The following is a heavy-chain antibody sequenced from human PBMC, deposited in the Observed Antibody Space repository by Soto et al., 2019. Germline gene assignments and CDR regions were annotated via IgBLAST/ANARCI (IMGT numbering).Heavy chain of an antibody. V-gene: IGHV3-23*01. CDR2: ISGSGGST. J-gene: IGHJ4*02. CDR1: GFTFTLFA. D-gene: IGHD7-27*01. Sequence: VGSLRLSFAAPGFTFTLFAMSWFRQSPGKGLEWVSTISGSGGSTYYADAVKGRFTISRDNSMGTLYLQMKSLRVEDTAIYYCAKEVSLGSTVDLGYWGQGTLVTVSS. CDR3: AKEVSLGSTVDLGY.